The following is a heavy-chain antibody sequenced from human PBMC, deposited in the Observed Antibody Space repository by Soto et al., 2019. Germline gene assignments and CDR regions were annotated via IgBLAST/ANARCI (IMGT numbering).Heavy chain of an antibody. V-gene: IGHV5-51*01. CDR2: IYPGDSDT. D-gene: IGHD6-13*01. CDR1: GYSFTSYW. CDR3: ARTAAAGKYYYGMDV. Sequence: GESLKISCKGSGYSFTSYWIGWVRQMPGKGLESMGIIYPGDSDTRYSPSFQGQVTISADKSISTAYLQRSSLKASDTAMYYCARTAAAGKYYYGMDVWGQGTTVTVSS. J-gene: IGHJ6*02.